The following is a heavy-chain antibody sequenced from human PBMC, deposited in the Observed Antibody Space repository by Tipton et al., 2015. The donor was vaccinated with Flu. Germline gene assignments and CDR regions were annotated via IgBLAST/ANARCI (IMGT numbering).Heavy chain of an antibody. V-gene: IGHV3-7*01. D-gene: IGHD3-10*01. CDR2: IKQDGSER. J-gene: IGHJ4*02. Sequence: SLRLSCAASGFTLSSYWMSWVRQAPGKGLEWVANIKQDGSERYYVDSVKGRFTISRDNAKNSLFLQMNNLRAEDTAVYYCVRKGFGDYWGQGILVTVSS. CDR1: GFTLSSYW. CDR3: VRKGFGDY.